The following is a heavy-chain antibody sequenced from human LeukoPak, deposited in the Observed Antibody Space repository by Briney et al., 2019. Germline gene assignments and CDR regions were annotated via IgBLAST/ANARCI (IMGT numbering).Heavy chain of an antibody. Sequence: GGSLRLSCAASGFTFSIYAMSWVRQAPGKGLEWVSAISGSGGTAYYADSVKGRFTISRDNSKNTLYLQMNSLRAEDTAVYYCASSYYYDSSGYFRPPSSTNDYWGQGTLVTVSS. D-gene: IGHD3-22*01. CDR1: GFTFSIYA. CDR3: ASSYYYDSSGYFRPPSSTNDY. V-gene: IGHV3-23*01. J-gene: IGHJ4*02. CDR2: ISGSGGTA.